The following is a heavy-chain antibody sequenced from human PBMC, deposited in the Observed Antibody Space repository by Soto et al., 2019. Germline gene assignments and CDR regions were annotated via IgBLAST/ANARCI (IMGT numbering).Heavy chain of an antibody. J-gene: IGHJ4*02. D-gene: IGHD4-17*01. Sequence: EVQLVESGGGLVQPGGSLKLSCAASGFTFSGSAMHWVRQASGKGLEWVGRIRSKANSYATAYAASVKGRFTISRDDSKNTAYLQMNSLKTEDTAVYYCTTPGVTNDYWGQGTLVTVSS. V-gene: IGHV3-73*01. CDR3: TTPGVTNDY. CDR1: GFTFSGSA. CDR2: IRSKANSYAT.